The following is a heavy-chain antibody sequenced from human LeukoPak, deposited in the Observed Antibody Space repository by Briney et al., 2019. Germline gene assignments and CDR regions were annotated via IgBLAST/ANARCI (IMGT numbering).Heavy chain of an antibody. D-gene: IGHD6-19*01. Sequence: SETLSLTCTVSGGSISSSSYYWGWIRQPPGKGLEWIGSIYYSGSTYYNPSLKSRVTISVDTSKNQFSLKLSSVTAADTAVYYCARRPGIAVAGNYYYYYGMDVWGQGTTVTVSS. V-gene: IGHV4-39*01. CDR3: ARRPGIAVAGNYYYYYGMDV. CDR1: GGSISSSSYY. CDR2: IYYSGST. J-gene: IGHJ6*02.